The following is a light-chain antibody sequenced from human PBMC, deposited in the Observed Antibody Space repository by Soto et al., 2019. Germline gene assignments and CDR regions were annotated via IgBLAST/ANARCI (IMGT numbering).Light chain of an antibody. J-gene: IGLJ3*02. CDR2: GNS. CDR1: SSNIGAGYD. V-gene: IGLV1-40*01. Sequence: QSVLTQPPSVSGAPGQRVTISCTGSSSNIGAGYDVHWYQQLPGTAPKLLIYGNSNRPSGVPDRFSGSKSGTSASLAITGLQVEDEAVYYCQSYDSSLSGWVFCGWTKLTVL. CDR3: QSYDSSLSGWV.